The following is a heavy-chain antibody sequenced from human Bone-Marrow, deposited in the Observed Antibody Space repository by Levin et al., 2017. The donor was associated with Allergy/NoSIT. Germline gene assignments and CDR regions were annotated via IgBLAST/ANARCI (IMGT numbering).Heavy chain of an antibody. D-gene: IGHD3-9*01. J-gene: IGHJ4*02. CDR2: IKEDGSQT. CDR1: GFTFSTYW. V-gene: IGHV3-7*03. Sequence: GESLKISCAASGFTFSTYWMSWVRQAPGKGLEWVANIKEDGSQTYYVDSVKGRFTISRDNAKNSLYLHLNSLRAEDTAVYYCARQGILTGYYETYYFAYWGQGTLVTVSS. CDR3: ARQGILTGYYETYYFAY.